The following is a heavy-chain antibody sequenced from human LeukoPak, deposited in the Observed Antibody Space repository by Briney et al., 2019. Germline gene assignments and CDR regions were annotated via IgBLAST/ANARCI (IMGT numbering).Heavy chain of an antibody. CDR1: GGSFSGYY. V-gene: IGHV3-21*01. CDR3: ARDQGYSGYD. D-gene: IGHD5-12*01. CDR2: ISSSSSYI. J-gene: IGHJ4*02. Sequence: PSETLSLTCAVYGGSFSGYYWSWIRQAPGKGLEWVSSISSSSSYIYYADSVKGRFTISRDNAKSSLYLQMNSPRAEDTAVYYCARDQGYSGYDWGQGTLVTVSS.